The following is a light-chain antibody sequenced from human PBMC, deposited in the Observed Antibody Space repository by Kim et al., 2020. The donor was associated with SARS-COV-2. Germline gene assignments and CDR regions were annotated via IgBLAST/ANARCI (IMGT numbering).Light chain of an antibody. J-gene: IGKJ2*01. CDR3: QEYSDWPRMFT. V-gene: IGKV3-15*01. CDR2: CAS. Sequence: SRGDRATLPCGASESVSSILAWYQQNPGQAPRPLIYCASTRATGIPARFSGSGSETDFTLTITSLQSGDFAVYYCQEYSDWPRMFTFGQGTKLE. CDR1: ESVSSI.